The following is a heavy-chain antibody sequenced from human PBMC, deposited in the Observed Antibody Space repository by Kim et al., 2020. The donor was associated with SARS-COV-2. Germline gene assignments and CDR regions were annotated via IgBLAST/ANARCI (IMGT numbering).Heavy chain of an antibody. CDR1: GFTFSNAW. J-gene: IGHJ6*02. Sequence: GGSLRLSCAASGFTFSNAWMSWVRQAPGKGLEWVGRIKSKTDGGTTDYAAPVKGRFTISRDDSKNTLYLQMNSLKTEDTAVYYCTTQDPWLQFWADAVSSGLGYGMDVWGQGTTVTVSS. V-gene: IGHV3-15*01. D-gene: IGHD5-12*01. CDR3: TTQDPWLQFWADAVSSGLGYGMDV. CDR2: IKSKTDGGTT.